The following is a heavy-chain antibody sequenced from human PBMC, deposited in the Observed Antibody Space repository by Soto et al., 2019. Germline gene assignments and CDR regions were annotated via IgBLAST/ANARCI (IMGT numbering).Heavy chain of an antibody. V-gene: IGHV4-34*01. CDR1: GGSFSGYY. J-gene: IGHJ5*02. Sequence: SETLSLTCAVYGGSFSGYYWSWIRQPPGKGLEWIGEINHSGSTNYNPSLKSRVTISVDTSKNQFSLKLSSVTAADTAVYYCARGTHQTHWFDPWGQGTLVTVSS. CDR3: ARGTHQTHWFDP. CDR2: INHSGST.